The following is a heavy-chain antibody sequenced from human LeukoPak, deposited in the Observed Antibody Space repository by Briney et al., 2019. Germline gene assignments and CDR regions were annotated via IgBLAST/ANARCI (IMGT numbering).Heavy chain of an antibody. CDR2: INHSGST. CDR3: ARDPYYGSGIVY. CDR1: GGSFSGYY. V-gene: IGHV4-34*01. Sequence: TSETLSLTCAVYGGSFSGYYWSWIRQPPGKGLEWIGEINHSGSTNYNPSLKSRVTISVDTSKNQFSLKLSSVTAADTAVYYCARDPYYGSGIVYWGQGTLVTVSS. D-gene: IGHD3-10*01. J-gene: IGHJ4*02.